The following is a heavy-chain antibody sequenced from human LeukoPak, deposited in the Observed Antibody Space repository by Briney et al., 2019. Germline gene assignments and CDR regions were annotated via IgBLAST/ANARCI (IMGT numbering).Heavy chain of an antibody. Sequence: GGSLILSCAAHRLTFSSYPMTWVPQAPGKGLEWVSAISCSGGRTYYAASVRDRFTSSRDNAKNTLYLQRNSLRDEDKAVYYCAKHHSSITIFGVVILGFDYWGQGTLVTVSS. V-gene: IGHV3-23*01. CDR3: AKHHSSITIFGVVILGFDY. J-gene: IGHJ4*02. CDR1: RLTFSSYP. CDR2: ISCSGGRT. D-gene: IGHD3-3*01.